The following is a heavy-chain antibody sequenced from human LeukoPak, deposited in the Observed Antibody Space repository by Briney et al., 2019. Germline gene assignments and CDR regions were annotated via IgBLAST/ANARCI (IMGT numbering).Heavy chain of an antibody. D-gene: IGHD1-26*01. Sequence: ASVKVSCKASGGTFSSYAISWVRQAPGQGLEWMGRIIPILGIANYAQKFQGRVTITADKSTSTAYMELSSLRSEDTAVYYCASRPYSGDLPPQNWGQGTLVTVSS. J-gene: IGHJ4*02. CDR1: GGTFSSYA. V-gene: IGHV1-69*04. CDR2: IIPILGIA. CDR3: ASRPYSGDLPPQN.